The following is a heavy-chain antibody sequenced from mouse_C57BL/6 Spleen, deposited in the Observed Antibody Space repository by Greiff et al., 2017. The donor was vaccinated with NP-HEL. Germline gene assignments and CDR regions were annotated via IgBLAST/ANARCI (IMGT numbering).Heavy chain of an antibody. V-gene: IGHV1-15*01. CDR3: TRGIYDYDGTFAY. CDR1: GYTFTDYE. Sequence: QVQLQHSGAELVRPGASVTLSCKASGYTFTDYEMHWVKQTPVHGLEWIGAIDPETGGTAYNQKFKGKAILTADKSSSTAYMELRSLTSEDSAVYYCTRGIYDYDGTFAYWGQGTLVTVSA. J-gene: IGHJ3*01. CDR2: IDPETGGT. D-gene: IGHD2-4*01.